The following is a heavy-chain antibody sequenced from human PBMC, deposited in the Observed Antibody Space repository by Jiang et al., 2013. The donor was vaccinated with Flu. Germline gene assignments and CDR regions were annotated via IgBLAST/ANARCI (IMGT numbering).Heavy chain of an antibody. D-gene: IGHD6-19*01. CDR3: ARDLGLYSSGLGGYYYYGMDV. V-gene: IGHV1-46*01. CDR1: GYTFTSYY. Sequence: SVKVSCKASGYTFTSYYMHWVRQAPGQGLEWMGIINPSGGSTSYAQKFQGRVTMTRDTSTSTVYMELSSLRSEDTAVYYCARDLGLYSSGLGGYYYYGMDVWGQGTTVTVSS. CDR2: INPSGGST. J-gene: IGHJ6*02.